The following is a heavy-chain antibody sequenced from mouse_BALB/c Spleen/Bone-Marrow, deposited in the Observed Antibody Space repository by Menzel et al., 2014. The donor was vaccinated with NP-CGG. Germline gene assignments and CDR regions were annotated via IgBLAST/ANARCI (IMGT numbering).Heavy chain of an antibody. CDR1: GYTFSSYW. D-gene: IGHD2-1*01. CDR3: ARFYDGNPAGYFDY. Sequence: ESGAELMKPGASMKISCKATGYTFSSYWMEWVKQRPGHGLEWIGEILPGSGSTNYNEQFKGKATFTADASSSTAYMEVSRLTSEDSGGYYCARFYDGNPAGYFDYWGQGTTLTVSS. V-gene: IGHV1-9*01. CDR2: ILPGSGST. J-gene: IGHJ2*01.